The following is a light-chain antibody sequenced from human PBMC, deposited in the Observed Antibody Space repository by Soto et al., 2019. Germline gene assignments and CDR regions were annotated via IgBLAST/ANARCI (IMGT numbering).Light chain of an antibody. Sequence: QSVLTQPPSVSGSPGQSVTISCTGTSSDVGNYNRVSWYQQPPGTAPKVIIYEVSNRPSGVPDRFSGSKSGNTASLTISGLQSEYEADYYCSSYSSSSTDVFGTGTKVTVL. J-gene: IGLJ1*01. CDR1: SSDVGNYNR. CDR3: SSYSSSSTDV. CDR2: EVS. V-gene: IGLV2-18*02.